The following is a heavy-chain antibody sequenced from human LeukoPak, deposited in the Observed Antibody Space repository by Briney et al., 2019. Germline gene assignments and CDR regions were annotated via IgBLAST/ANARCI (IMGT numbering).Heavy chain of an antibody. CDR1: GFTFSSYG. CDR2: IRYDGSNK. D-gene: IGHD3-10*01. CDR3: AKRGSGSGSYYSDY. V-gene: IGHV3-30*02. J-gene: IGHJ4*02. Sequence: GGSLRLSCAASGFTFSSYGMHWVRQAPGKGLEWVAFIRYDGSNKYYADSVKGRFTISRDNSKNTLYLQMNSLRAEDTAVYYCAKRGSGSGSYYSDYWGQGTLVTVSS.